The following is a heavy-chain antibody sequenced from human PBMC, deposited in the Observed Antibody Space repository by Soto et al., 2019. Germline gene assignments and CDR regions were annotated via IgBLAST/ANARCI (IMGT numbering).Heavy chain of an antibody. Sequence: SDTLSLTCTVSGGSISSYYWSWIRQPPGKGLEWIGCIYYSGSTNYNPSLKSRVAISVDTSKNQFSLKLSSVTAADTAVYYCARRADWFDPWGQGXLVTVYS. D-gene: IGHD6-25*01. J-gene: IGHJ5*02. V-gene: IGHV4-59*07. CDR3: ARRADWFDP. CDR2: IYYSGST. CDR1: GGSISSYY.